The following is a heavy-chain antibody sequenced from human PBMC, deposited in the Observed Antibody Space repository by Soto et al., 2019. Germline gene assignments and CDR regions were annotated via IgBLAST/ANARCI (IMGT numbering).Heavy chain of an antibody. D-gene: IGHD3-22*01. J-gene: IGHJ6*03. CDR1: GGSMGSSCYY. Sequence: SETLSLTCRVCGGSMGSSCYYWAWIRQPLGKGLEWIGGMAQSGRANYNSSLKSRVIISVDTSKNQFSLRLSSVTAADTAVYYCARTVVAAYYYNYYFLDVWGKGTTVTVSS. V-gene: IGHV4-39*07. CDR3: ARTVVAAYYYNYYFLDV. CDR2: MAQSGRA.